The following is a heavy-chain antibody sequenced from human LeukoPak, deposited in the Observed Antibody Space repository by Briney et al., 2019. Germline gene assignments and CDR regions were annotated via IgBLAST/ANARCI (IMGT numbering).Heavy chain of an antibody. V-gene: IGHV1-46*01. CDR3: ARDNSVGDVAWWFDP. J-gene: IGHJ5*02. CDR1: GYGFRSHY. Sequence: ASVKVSCKASGYGFRSHYMHWVRQAPGQGLEWLGLINPSGSTTLYAQKFQGRITMTRDMSTTTDYMELSSLRSDDTAVYYCARDNSVGDVAWWFDPWGQGTLVTVSS. D-gene: IGHD1-26*01. CDR2: INPSGSTT.